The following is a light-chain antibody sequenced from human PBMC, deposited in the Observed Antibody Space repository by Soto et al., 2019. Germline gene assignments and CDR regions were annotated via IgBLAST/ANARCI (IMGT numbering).Light chain of an antibody. J-gene: IGKJ1*01. CDR3: LQHKTYPRT. CDR1: QGISHY. V-gene: IGKV1-17*03. CDR2: GAS. Sequence: DIQMTQSPSAMSASVGDRVTITCRASQGISHYLAWFQQRPGQVPKRLIYGASTLQSGVPSRFSGSGSGTEFTLTISSLQPEDFATYYCLQHKTYPRTFGQGTKVDIK.